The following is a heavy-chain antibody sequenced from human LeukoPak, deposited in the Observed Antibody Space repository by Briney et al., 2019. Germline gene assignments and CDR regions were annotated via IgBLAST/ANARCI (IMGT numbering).Heavy chain of an antibody. D-gene: IGHD6-6*01. J-gene: IGHJ4*02. CDR3: ANTHCDSSPIVWNF. CDR2: ISFDGNNK. V-gene: IGHV3-30*18. Sequence: GGSLRLSCAASGFTFSSSGIHWVRQAPGKGLEWVAAISFDGNNKYYTDSVKGRFTISRDNSKNTVFLQMNSLKPEDTAVYYCANTHCDSSPIVWNFWGQGTLVTVSS. CDR1: GFTFSSSG.